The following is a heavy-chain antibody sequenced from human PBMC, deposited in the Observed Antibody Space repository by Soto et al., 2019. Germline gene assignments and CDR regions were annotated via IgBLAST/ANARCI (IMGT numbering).Heavy chain of an antibody. CDR1: GFTVSGNY. CDR2: IYSGGST. Sequence: EVQLVESGGGLVQPGGSLRLSCAASGFTVSGNYMAWVRQAPGKGLEWVSVIYSGGSTNYADSVKGRFTISRDNFKNTLYLQMNSLRAEDTGVYYCARGMDILTGTPSAFDYWGQGTLVTVSS. V-gene: IGHV3-66*01. CDR3: ARGMDILTGTPSAFDY. J-gene: IGHJ4*02. D-gene: IGHD3-9*01.